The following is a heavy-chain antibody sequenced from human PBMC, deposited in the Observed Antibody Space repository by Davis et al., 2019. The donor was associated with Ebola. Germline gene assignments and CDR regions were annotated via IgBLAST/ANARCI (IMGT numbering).Heavy chain of an antibody. J-gene: IGHJ5*02. CDR1: GYTFTSYD. CDR2: MNPNSGNT. Sequence: ASVKVSCKASGYTFTSYDINWVRQATGQGLEWMGWMNPNSGNTGYAQKFQGRVTMTRDTSTSTVYMELSSLRSEDTAVYYCARVGGTIFGVAHGWFDPWGQGTLVTVSS. CDR3: ARVGGTIFGVAHGWFDP. D-gene: IGHD3-3*01. V-gene: IGHV1-8*01.